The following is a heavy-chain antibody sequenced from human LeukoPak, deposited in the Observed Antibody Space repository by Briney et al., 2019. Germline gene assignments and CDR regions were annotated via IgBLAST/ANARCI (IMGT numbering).Heavy chain of an antibody. CDR3: ARDWRYYDFWSGHYYGMDV. J-gene: IGHJ6*02. V-gene: IGHV3-30-3*01. CDR2: ISYDGSNK. D-gene: IGHD3-3*01. Sequence: GGSLRLSCAASGFTFSSNAMHWVRQAPGKGLEWVAVISYDGSNKYYADSVKGRFTISRDNSKNTLYLQMNSLRAEDTAVYYCARDWRYYDFWSGHYYGMDVWGQGTTVTVSS. CDR1: GFTFSSNA.